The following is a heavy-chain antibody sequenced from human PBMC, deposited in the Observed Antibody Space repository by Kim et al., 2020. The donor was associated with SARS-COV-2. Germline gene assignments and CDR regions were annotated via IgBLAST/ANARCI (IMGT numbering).Heavy chain of an antibody. V-gene: IGHV1-2*02. CDR2: GGT. J-gene: IGHJ4*02. D-gene: IGHD1-26*01. Sequence: GGTNYAQKFQGRVTMTRDTSISTAYMELSRLRSDDTAVYYCAREWELLDYWGQGTLVTVSS. CDR3: AREWELLDY.